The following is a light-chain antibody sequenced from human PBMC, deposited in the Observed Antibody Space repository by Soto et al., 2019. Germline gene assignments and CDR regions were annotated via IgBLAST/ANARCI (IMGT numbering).Light chain of an antibody. J-gene: IGKJ5*01. CDR2: DAS. V-gene: IGKV3-11*01. CDR1: QSVTRN. Sequence: EVVLKQSPATLSLSPGEEATLSCRASQSVTRNLAWYRQRPGQAPSLLIYDASSRATGIPDRFSGSGSGTDFTLTISSLEPEDFAVYYCQQSDNWPPEISFGQGTRLETK. CDR3: QQSDNWPPEIS.